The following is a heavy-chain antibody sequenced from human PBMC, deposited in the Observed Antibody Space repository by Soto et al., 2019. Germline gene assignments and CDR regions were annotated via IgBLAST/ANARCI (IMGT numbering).Heavy chain of an antibody. V-gene: IGHV4-59*12. CDR3: ARGIHYYGSGSYYKKRWEYYFDY. D-gene: IGHD3-10*01. CDR2: IYYSGST. J-gene: IGHJ4*02. CDR1: GGSISSYY. Sequence: SETLSLSCTVSGGSISSYYWSWIRQPPGKGLEWIGYIYYSGSTNYNPSLKSRVTISVDTSKNQFSLKLSSVTAADTAVYYCARGIHYYGSGSYYKKRWEYYFDYWGQGTLVTVSS.